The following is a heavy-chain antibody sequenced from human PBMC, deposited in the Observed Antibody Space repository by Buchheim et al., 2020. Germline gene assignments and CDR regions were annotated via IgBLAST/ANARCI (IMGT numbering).Heavy chain of an antibody. CDR2: INPSGGST. CDR3: ARRYYYDSRGYYLSYYFDY. D-gene: IGHD3-22*01. J-gene: IGHJ4*02. Sequence: QVQLVQSGAEVKKPGASVKVSCTASGYTFTSDYMHWVRQAPGQGLEWMGIINPSGGSTSYAQKVQGRVTMTRDTSTSTGYMQLSSLRSEDTAVYYCARRYYYDSRGYYLSYYFDYWGQGTL. CDR1: GYTFTSDY. V-gene: IGHV1-46*01.